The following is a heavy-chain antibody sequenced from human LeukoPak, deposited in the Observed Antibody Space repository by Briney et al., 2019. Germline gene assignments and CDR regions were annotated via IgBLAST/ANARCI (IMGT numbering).Heavy chain of an antibody. CDR2: ISSSGSTI. CDR1: GFTFSSYA. CDR3: ARVLARQLVSL. J-gene: IGHJ4*02. Sequence: GGSLRLSCAASGFTFSSYAMSWVRQAPGKGLEWVSYISSSGSTIYYADSVKGRFTISRDNAKNSLYLQMNSLRAEDTAVYYCARVLARQLVSLWGQGTLVTVSS. D-gene: IGHD6-13*01. V-gene: IGHV3-48*04.